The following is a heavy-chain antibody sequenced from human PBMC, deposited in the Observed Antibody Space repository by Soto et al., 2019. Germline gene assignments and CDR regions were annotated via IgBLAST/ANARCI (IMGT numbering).Heavy chain of an antibody. V-gene: IGHV3-11*01. Sequence: GGPLRLSCAASGFTFSDYYMSWIRQAPGKGLEWVSYISSSGSTIYYADSVKGRFTISRDNAKNSLYLQMNSLRAEDTAVYYCARDFIAAVASSADYWGQGTLVTVSS. CDR1: GFTFSDYY. D-gene: IGHD6-19*01. CDR2: ISSSGSTI. CDR3: ARDFIAAVASSADY. J-gene: IGHJ4*02.